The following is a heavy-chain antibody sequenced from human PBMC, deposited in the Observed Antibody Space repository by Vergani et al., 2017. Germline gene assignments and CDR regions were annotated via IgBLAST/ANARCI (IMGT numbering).Heavy chain of an antibody. D-gene: IGHD2-2*02. CDR1: GFTFNSYG. V-gene: IGHV3-33*01. CDR2: IWYDGSNK. J-gene: IGHJ3*02. Sequence: QVQLVESGGGVVQPGRSLRLSCAASGFTFNSYGMHWVRQAPGKGLEWVAVIWYDGSNKYYADSVKGRFTISRDNSKNTLCLQMNSLRAEDTAVYYCARKRLYSYGFDIWGQGTMVTVSS. CDR3: ARKRLYSYGFDI.